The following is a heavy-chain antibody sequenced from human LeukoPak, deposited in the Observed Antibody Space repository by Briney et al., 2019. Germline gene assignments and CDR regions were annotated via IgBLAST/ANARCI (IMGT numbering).Heavy chain of an antibody. Sequence: GGSLRLSCAASGFTVSRNYMSWVRQAPGKGLEWVSSISSSSSYIYYADSMKGRSTISRDNAKNSLYLQMNSLRAEDTAVYYCARGSDFDYWGQGTLVTVSS. CDR3: ARGSDFDY. CDR1: GFTVSRNY. CDR2: ISSSSSYI. V-gene: IGHV3-21*01. J-gene: IGHJ4*02.